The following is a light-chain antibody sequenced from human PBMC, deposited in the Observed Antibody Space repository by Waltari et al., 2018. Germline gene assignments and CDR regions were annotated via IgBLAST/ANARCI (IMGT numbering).Light chain of an antibody. J-gene: IGLJ2*01. Sequence: QSALTQPPSASGSPGQTVIISCTGTSSDIGAYKYVSWYQQIPGRAPALIIYEVARRPPGVPVRFSGSKSGNTASLTVSGLQTEDEGDYYCSSYAGSNKLIFGGVTKLTVL. CDR1: SSDIGAYKY. CDR3: SSYAGSNKLI. CDR2: EVA. V-gene: IGLV2-8*01.